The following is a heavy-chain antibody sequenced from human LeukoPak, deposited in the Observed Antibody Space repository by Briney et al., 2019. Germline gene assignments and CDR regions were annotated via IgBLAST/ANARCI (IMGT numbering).Heavy chain of an antibody. CDR1: GFTFDDYA. CDR3: AKDRGTGYKITYHFDY. V-gene: IGHV3-9*01. Sequence: GGSLRLSCVASGFTFDDYAMHWVRQTPGRGLEWVSGITWSSATIYADPVRGRFTISRDNHKNSLFLQMNSLRAEDTALYYCAKDRGTGYKITYHFDYWGQGTLATVST. D-gene: IGHD3/OR15-3a*01. CDR2: ITWSSATI. J-gene: IGHJ4*02.